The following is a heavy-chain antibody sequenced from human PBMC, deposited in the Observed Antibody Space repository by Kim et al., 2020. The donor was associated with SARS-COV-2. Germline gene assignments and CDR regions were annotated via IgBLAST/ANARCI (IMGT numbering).Heavy chain of an antibody. CDR1: GYTLTELS. CDR2: FDPEDGET. Sequence: ASVKVSCKVSGYTLTELSMHWVRQAPGKGLEWMGGFDPEDGETIYAQKFQGRVTMTEDTSTDTAYMELSSLRSEDTAVYYCATGPPFIVGATGVRFFYYGMDVWGQGTTVTVSS. CDR3: ATGPPFIVGATGVRFFYYGMDV. J-gene: IGHJ6*02. V-gene: IGHV1-24*01. D-gene: IGHD1-26*01.